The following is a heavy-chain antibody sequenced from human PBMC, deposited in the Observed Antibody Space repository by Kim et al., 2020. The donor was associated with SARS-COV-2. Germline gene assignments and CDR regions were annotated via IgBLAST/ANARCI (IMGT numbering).Heavy chain of an antibody. V-gene: IGHV3-33*01. CDR1: GFTFSSYG. CDR3: ARVPRWLQPPYDYGMDV. J-gene: IGHJ6*02. D-gene: IGHD5-12*01. CDR2: IWYDGSNK. Sequence: GGSLRLSCAASGFTFSSYGMHWVRQAPGKGLEWVAVIWYDGSNKYYADSVKGRFTISRDNSKNTLYLQMNSLRAEDTAVYYCARVPRWLQPPYDYGMDVWGQGTTVTVSS.